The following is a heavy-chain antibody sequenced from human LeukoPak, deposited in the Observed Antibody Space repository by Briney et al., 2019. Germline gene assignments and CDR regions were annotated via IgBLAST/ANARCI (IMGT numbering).Heavy chain of an antibody. CDR3: ASGIVGAQGDAFDI. CDR2: IYYSGST. D-gene: IGHD1-26*01. V-gene: IGHV4-39*07. CDR1: GGSINSSRYY. Sequence: PSETLSLTCTVSGGSINSSRYYWGWIRQPPGKGLEWIGSIYYSGSTYYNPSLKSRVTTSVDTSKNQFSLRLSSVTAADTAVYYCASGIVGAQGDAFDIWGQGTMVTVSS. J-gene: IGHJ3*02.